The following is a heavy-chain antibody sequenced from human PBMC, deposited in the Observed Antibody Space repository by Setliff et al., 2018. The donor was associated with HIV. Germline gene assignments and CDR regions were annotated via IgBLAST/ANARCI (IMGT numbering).Heavy chain of an antibody. J-gene: IGHJ3*02. CDR1: GDSICSDFY. D-gene: IGHD2-21*02. CDR3: ARGQGCGGGCHYAFEM. Sequence: TLSLTCTVSGDSICSDFYWGWIRQPPGKGLEWIGSIYHSGNTYYMPSLQSRVTISVDMSKNQFSLNLNSVTAADTAVYYCARGQGCGGGCHYAFEMWGQGTMVTVS. V-gene: IGHV4-38-2*02. CDR2: IYHSGNT.